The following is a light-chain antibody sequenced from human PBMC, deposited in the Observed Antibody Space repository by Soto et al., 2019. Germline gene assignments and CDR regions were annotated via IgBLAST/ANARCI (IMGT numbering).Light chain of an antibody. CDR3: QQYDDWPIT. V-gene: IGKV3D-15*01. CDR2: DAS. Sequence: ESVLTQSPGTLSLSPGERATLSCRASQSVSSNYLAWYQQKPGQAPRLLITDASNRATGIPARFSGSGSGTEFTLTISSLQSEDFAVYFCQQYDDWPITFGQGTRLEIK. J-gene: IGKJ5*01. CDR1: QSVSSN.